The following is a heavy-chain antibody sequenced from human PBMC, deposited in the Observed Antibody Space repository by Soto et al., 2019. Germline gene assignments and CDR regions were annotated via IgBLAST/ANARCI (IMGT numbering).Heavy chain of an antibody. J-gene: IGHJ4*02. D-gene: IGHD1-26*01. CDR2: ISYDGSNK. CDR3: AKDKGKVGATPHY. Sequence: QVQRVESGGGVVQPGRSLRLSCAASGFTFSSYGMHWVRQAPGKGLEWVAVISYDGSNKYYADSVKGRFTISRDNSKNTLYLQMNSLRAEDTAVYYCAKDKGKVGATPHYWGQGTLVTVST. V-gene: IGHV3-30*18. CDR1: GFTFSSYG.